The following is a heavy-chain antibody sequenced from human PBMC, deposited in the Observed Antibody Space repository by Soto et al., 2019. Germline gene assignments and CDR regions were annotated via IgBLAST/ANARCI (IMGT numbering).Heavy chain of an antibody. J-gene: IGHJ4*02. Sequence: QVQLQESGPGLVKPSETLSLTYTVSGGSISSYYWSWIRQPPGKGLEWIGYIYYSGSTNYNPSLKCRVPISVDTSKNQFSLKLNSVTAADTAVYYCARRYGVYFDYWGQGTLVTVSS. CDR1: GGSISSYY. D-gene: IGHD4-17*01. V-gene: IGHV4-59*08. CDR3: ARRYGVYFDY. CDR2: IYYSGST.